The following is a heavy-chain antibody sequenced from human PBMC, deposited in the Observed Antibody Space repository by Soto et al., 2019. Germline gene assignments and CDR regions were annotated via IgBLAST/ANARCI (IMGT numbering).Heavy chain of an antibody. Sequence: HPWGSLRLSCAASGFTFSSYAMSWVRQDPGKGLEWVSAISVSVGSTYYADSVKGRFTISRDNSKNTLYLQMNSLRAEDTAVYYCAKDWRNYDYVCGRYLKSECWGKGNMLIGSS. CDR2: ISVSVGST. V-gene: IGHV3-23*01. J-gene: IGHJ4*02. D-gene: IGHD3-16*02. CDR3: AKDWRNYDYVCGRYLKSEC. CDR1: GFTFSSYA.